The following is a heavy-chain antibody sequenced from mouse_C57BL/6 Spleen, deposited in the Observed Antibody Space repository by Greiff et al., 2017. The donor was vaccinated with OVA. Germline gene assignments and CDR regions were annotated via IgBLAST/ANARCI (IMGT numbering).Heavy chain of an antibody. J-gene: IGHJ2*01. CDR3: ALYGNYVDYFDY. D-gene: IGHD2-1*01. CDR2: IHPNSGST. V-gene: IGHV1-64*01. Sequence: QVQLQQPGAELVKPGASVKLSCKASGYTFTSYWMHWVKQRPGQGLEWIGMIHPNSGSTNYNEKFKSKATLTVDKSSSTAYMQLSSLTSEDSAVYYCALYGNYVDYFDYWGKGTTLTVSS. CDR1: GYTFTSYW.